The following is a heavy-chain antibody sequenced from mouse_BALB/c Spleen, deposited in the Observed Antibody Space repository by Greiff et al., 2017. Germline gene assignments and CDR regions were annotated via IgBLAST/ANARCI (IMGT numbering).Heavy chain of an antibody. CDR3: NVYYDYDGFAY. CDR2: IDPENGDT. D-gene: IGHD2-4*01. Sequence: DVKLQESGAELVRSGASVKLSCTASGFNIKDYYLHWLKQRPEQGLEWIGWIDPENGDTEYAPKFQGKATMTADTASNTAYLQLSSLTSVDTAVYYCNVYYDYDGFAYGGKGTLVTVAA. J-gene: IGHJ3*01. V-gene: IGHV14-4*02. CDR1: GFNIKDYY.